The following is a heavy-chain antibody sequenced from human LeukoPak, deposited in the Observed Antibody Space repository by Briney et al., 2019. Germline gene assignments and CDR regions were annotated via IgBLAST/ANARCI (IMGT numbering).Heavy chain of an antibody. J-gene: IGHJ4*02. V-gene: IGHV1-18*01. CDR2: ISAYNGNT. Sequence: ASVTVSCTTSGYTFTIYGISWVRQAPGQGLEWVEWISAYNGNTNYAQKLQGRVTMTTDTSTSTAYMELRSLRSDDTAVYYCARDLRAYCGGDCYSDYWGQGTLVTVSS. CDR1: GYTFTIYG. D-gene: IGHD2-21*02. CDR3: ARDLRAYCGGDCYSDY.